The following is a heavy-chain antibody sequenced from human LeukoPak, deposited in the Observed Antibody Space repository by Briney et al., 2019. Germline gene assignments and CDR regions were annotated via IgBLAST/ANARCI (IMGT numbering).Heavy chain of an antibody. D-gene: IGHD5-12*01. V-gene: IGHV3-74*01. CDR3: VVAEGY. CDR2: INSDGSST. J-gene: IGHJ4*02. CDR1: GFTFSSHW. Sequence: GGSLRLSCEASGFTFSSHWMIWVRQAPGKGLVWVSRINSDGSSTSYADSVKGRFTISRDNAKNTLYLQMNSLRAEDTAVYYCVVAEGYWGQGTLVTVSS.